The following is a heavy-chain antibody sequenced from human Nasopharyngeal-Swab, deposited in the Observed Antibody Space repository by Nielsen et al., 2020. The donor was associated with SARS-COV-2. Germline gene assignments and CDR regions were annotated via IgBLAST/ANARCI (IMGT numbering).Heavy chain of an antibody. CDR1: VYTLTELS. D-gene: IGHD3-10*01. CDR3: ATVVTMVRGVTPFDY. CDR2: FDPEDGET. V-gene: IGHV1-24*01. J-gene: IGHJ4*02. Sequence: ASVKVSCKVSVYTLTELSMHWVRQAPGKGLEWMGGFDPEDGETIYAQKFQGRVTMTEDTSTDTAYMELSSLRSEDTAVYYCATVVTMVRGVTPFDYWGQGTLVTVSS.